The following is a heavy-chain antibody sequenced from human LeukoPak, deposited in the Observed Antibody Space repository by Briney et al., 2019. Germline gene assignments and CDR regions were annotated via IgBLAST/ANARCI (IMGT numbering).Heavy chain of an antibody. V-gene: IGHV3-30*18. D-gene: IGHD6-13*01. CDR1: GFTLSTCG. CDR2: ISYDGNNK. J-gene: IGHJ5*02. Sequence: PGGSLRLSCAASGFTLSTCGMHWVRQAPGKGLEWVAVISYDGNNKYYADSVKGRFTISRDNSENTLYLQMNSLRAEDTAVYYCAKGGQQLVRWQFDPWGQGTLVTVSS. CDR3: AKGGQQLVRWQFDP.